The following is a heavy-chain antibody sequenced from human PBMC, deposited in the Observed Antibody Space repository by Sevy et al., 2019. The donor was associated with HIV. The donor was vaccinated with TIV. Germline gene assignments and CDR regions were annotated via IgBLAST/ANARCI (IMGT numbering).Heavy chain of an antibody. Sequence: GGSLRLSCAASGFTFSNAWMSWGRQAPGEGLERVGRSKSKADGGTTDYTAPVKGRFTISRDDSKNTLYLQMNSLKTEDTAVYYCTTVYTVTADYWGQGTLVTVSS. CDR1: GFTFSNAW. CDR2: SKSKADGGTT. J-gene: IGHJ4*02. V-gene: IGHV3-15*01. D-gene: IGHD4-17*01. CDR3: TTVYTVTADY.